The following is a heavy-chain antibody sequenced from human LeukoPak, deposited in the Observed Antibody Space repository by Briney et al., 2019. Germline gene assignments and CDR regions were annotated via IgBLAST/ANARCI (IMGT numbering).Heavy chain of an antibody. Sequence: ASVKVSCKASGYTFTSYGISWVRQAPGQGLEWMGWISAYNGNTNYAQKFQGRVTMTRDTSISTAYMELSRLRSDDTAVYYCARAHGSGGDYWGQGTLVTVSS. V-gene: IGHV1-18*01. CDR1: GYTFTSYG. J-gene: IGHJ4*02. D-gene: IGHD6-19*01. CDR2: ISAYNGNT. CDR3: ARAHGSGGDY.